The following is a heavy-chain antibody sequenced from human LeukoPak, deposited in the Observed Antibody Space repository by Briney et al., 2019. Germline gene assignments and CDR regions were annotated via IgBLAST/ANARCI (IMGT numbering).Heavy chain of an antibody. CDR2: INHSGST. CDR1: GGSFSGYY. D-gene: IGHD2/OR15-2a*01. Sequence: SETLSLTCAVYGGSFSGYYWSWIRQPPGKGLEWIGEINHSGSTNYNPSLKSRVTISVDTSKNQFSLKLSSVTAADTAVYYCASNRLPHFDYWGQGTLVTVSS. CDR3: ASNRLPHFDY. J-gene: IGHJ4*02. V-gene: IGHV4-34*01.